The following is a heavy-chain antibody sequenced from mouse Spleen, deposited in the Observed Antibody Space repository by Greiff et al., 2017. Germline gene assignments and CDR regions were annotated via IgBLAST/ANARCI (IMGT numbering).Heavy chain of an antibody. J-gene: IGHJ4*01. V-gene: IGHV1S41*01. Sequence: DLVKPGASVKLSCKASGYTFTSYWINWIKQRPGQGLEWIGRIAPGSGSTYYNEMFKGKATLTVDTSSSTAYIQLSSLSSEDSAVYFCARSGGYDYAMDYWGQGTSVTVSS. CDR2: IAPGSGST. CDR1: GYTFTSYW. D-gene: IGHD2-2*01. CDR3: ARSGGYDYAMDY.